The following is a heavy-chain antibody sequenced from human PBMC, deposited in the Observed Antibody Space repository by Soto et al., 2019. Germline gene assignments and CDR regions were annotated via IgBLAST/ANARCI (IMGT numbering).Heavy chain of an antibody. CDR1: GGSISSSSYY. Sequence: SETLSLTCTVSGGSISSSSYYWGWLRQPPGKGLEWIGYISYTGRTKYNPSLQSRVTISVDTSKNDFSLNLSSVTAADTAVYFCAREWGLLPYYVMNVWGHGTAVTVSS. J-gene: IGHJ6*02. CDR2: ISYTGRT. CDR3: AREWGLLPYYVMNV. V-gene: IGHV4-61*03. D-gene: IGHD7-27*01.